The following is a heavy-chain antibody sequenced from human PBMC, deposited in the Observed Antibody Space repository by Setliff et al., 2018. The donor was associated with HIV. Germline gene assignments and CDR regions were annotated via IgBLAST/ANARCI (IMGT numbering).Heavy chain of an antibody. Sequence: LRLSCVASGFSFSTYSMGWVRQGPGKGLEWVSGLSATGVTTHYADSLKGRFTISRDTSKNTLYLQMNSLRAEDTAEYYCAKELAASGLGYFDSWGRGILVTAPQ. V-gene: IGHV3-23*01. CDR3: AKELAASGLGYFDS. CDR1: GFSFSTYS. D-gene: IGHD3-22*01. J-gene: IGHJ4*02. CDR2: LSATGVTT.